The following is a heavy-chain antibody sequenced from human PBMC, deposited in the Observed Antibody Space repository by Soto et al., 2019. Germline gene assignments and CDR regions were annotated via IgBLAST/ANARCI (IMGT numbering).Heavy chain of an antibody. CDR2: IYHSGST. CDR1: GGSISSGGYS. J-gene: IGHJ2*01. CDR3: ARAVVVVAAPYWYFDL. V-gene: IGHV4-30-2*01. Sequence: QLQLQESGSGLVKPSQTLSLTCAVSGGSISSGGYSWSWIRQPPGKGLEWIGYIYHSGSTYYNPSRQSRVTISVDRSKNQFSLKLSSVTAADTAVYYCARAVVVVAAPYWYFDLWGRGTLVTVSS. D-gene: IGHD2-15*01.